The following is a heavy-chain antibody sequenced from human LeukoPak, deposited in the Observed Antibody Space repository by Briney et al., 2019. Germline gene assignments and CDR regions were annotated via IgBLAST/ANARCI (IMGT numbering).Heavy chain of an antibody. J-gene: IGHJ2*01. Sequence: ASVKVSCKVSGYTLTELSMHWVRQAPGKGREWMGGFDPEDGETIYAQKFQGRVTMTEDTSTDTAYMELSGLRSEDTAVYYCATSMVRGVLRLDWYFDLWGRGTLVTVSS. CDR3: ATSMVRGVLRLDWYFDL. CDR1: GYTLTELS. V-gene: IGHV1-24*01. D-gene: IGHD3-10*01. CDR2: FDPEDGET.